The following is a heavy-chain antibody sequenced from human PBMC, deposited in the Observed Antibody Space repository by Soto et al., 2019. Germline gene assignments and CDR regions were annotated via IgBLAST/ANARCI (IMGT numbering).Heavy chain of an antibody. CDR2: ISYDGSNK. D-gene: IGHD6-13*01. CDR3: AKLRIVGRAYAYESGFFAY. Sequence: GGSLRLSCAASGFTFSSYGIHWVRQAPGKGLEWVAAISYDGSNKHYADSVKGRFTISRDNSKNTVYLQMNSLRAEDTAIYYCAKLRIVGRAYAYESGFFAYWGLGSLVTGSS. V-gene: IGHV3-30*18. CDR1: GFTFSSYG. J-gene: IGHJ4*02.